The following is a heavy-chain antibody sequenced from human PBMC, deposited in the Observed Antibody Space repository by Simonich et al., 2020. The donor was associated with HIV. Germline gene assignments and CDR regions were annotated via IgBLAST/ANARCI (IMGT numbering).Heavy chain of an antibody. V-gene: IGHV4-34*01. Sequence: QVQLQQWGAGLLKPSETLSLTCAVYGGSFSGYYWSWIRQPPGKGLEWIGEINHSGSTNTNPSLKSRVTISVDTSKNPFSLKLSSVTAADTAVYYCAGSPEYDPSKIAAAALLRGAAFDIWGQGTMVTVSS. CDR1: GGSFSGYY. CDR3: AGSPEYDPSKIAAAALLRGAAFDI. D-gene: IGHD6-13*01. CDR2: INHSGST. J-gene: IGHJ3*02.